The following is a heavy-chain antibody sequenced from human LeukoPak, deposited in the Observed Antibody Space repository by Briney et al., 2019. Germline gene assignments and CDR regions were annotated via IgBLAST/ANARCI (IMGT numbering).Heavy chain of an antibody. CDR1: GFTFSSYW. CDR2: INTDETTT. J-gene: IGHJ4*02. V-gene: IGHV3-74*01. Sequence: PGGSLRLSCAASGFTFSSYWMHWVRQAPGKGLVWVSRINTDETTTNSADSVEGRFTISRDNAKNTLYLQMNSLRAEDTAVYYCTRRTAAGVDYWGQGTLVTVSS. CDR3: TRRTAAGVDY. D-gene: IGHD6-13*01.